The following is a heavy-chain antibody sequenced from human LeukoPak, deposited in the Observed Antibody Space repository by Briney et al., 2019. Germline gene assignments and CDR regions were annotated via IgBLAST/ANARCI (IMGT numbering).Heavy chain of an antibody. Sequence: GGSLRLSCAASGFTFSSYAMSWVRQAPGKGLEWVSAISGSGGNTYFADSVKGRFTISRDNSKNTLYLQMNSLRAEDTAVYYCAIFGVVIPYYFDYWGQGTLVTVSS. CDR1: GFTFSSYA. CDR2: ISGSGGNT. V-gene: IGHV3-23*01. D-gene: IGHD3-3*02. CDR3: AIFGVVIPYYFDY. J-gene: IGHJ4*02.